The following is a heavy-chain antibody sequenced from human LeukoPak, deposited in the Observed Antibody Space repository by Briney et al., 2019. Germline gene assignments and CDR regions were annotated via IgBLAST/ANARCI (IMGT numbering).Heavy chain of an antibody. CDR3: ARDISYCSSTSSCSGAFDI. CDR2: ISYDGSNK. Sequence: GGSLRLSCAASGFTFSSYAMHWVRQAPGKGLEWGAVISYDGSNKYYADSVKGRFTISRDNSKNTLYLQMNTLRAEDTAVYYCARDISYCSSTSSCSGAFDIWGQGTMVTVSS. J-gene: IGHJ3*02. D-gene: IGHD2-2*01. V-gene: IGHV3-30*04. CDR1: GFTFSSYA.